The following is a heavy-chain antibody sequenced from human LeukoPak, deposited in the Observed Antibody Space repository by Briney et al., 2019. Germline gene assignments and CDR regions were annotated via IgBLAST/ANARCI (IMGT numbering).Heavy chain of an antibody. D-gene: IGHD2-21*01. V-gene: IGHV4-34*01. Sequence: SETLSLTCAVSGGSMSGYHCWSWIRQSPGKGLEWIGEINQSGTTNYNSSVKSRVTISIDISKNQFSLRLMSVTAADTAVYYCARGLPETVWNVWGQGTTVSVSS. CDR2: INQSGTT. CDR3: ARGLPETVWNV. J-gene: IGHJ6*02. CDR1: GGSMSGYH.